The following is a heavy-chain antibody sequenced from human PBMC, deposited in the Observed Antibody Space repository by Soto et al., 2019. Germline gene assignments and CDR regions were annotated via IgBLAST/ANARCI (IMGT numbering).Heavy chain of an antibody. Sequence: ASVKVSCKASGYIFTSYGISWVRQAPGQGLEWMGWIAASSGGTNYAQKFQGRVTMTRETSTTTVYMELRSLRSEDTAIYYCTGSIITTAGTDAFDLWGQGTLVTVSS. D-gene: IGHD6-13*01. CDR2: IAASSGGT. V-gene: IGHV1-18*01. CDR1: GYIFTSYG. CDR3: TGSIITTAGTDAFDL. J-gene: IGHJ3*01.